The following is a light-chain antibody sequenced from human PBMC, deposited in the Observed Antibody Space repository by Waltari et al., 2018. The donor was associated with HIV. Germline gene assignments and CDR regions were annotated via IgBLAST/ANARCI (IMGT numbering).Light chain of an antibody. CDR2: WAS. CDR1: QSLLYSPNNKNF. V-gene: IGKV4-1*01. J-gene: IGKJ1*01. Sequence: DIVMTQTPDSLIVSPGERASINCRSNQSLLYSPNNKNFLVWYQQKPGQPPKLLIYWASSRESGVPARVSGSGSGTNFTLTISSLQPEDVATYFCQQYFSTPWTFGQGTKV. CDR3: QQYFSTPWT.